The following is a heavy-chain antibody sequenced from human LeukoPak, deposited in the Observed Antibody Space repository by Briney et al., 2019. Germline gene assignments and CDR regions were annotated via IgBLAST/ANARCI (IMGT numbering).Heavy chain of an antibody. V-gene: IGHV3-23*01. CDR2: ITGSGDAT. J-gene: IGHJ4*02. D-gene: IGHD6-6*01. CDR3: ARKVAGVARPFDS. Sequence: TGGSLRLSCPVSGFTFSGYLMAWVRQAPGKGLEWVSSITGSGDATSYADSVKGRFTISRDNSRDTLYLQMNSLTAEDTAIYYCARKVAGVARPFDSWGQGTLVTVSS. CDR1: GFTFSGYL.